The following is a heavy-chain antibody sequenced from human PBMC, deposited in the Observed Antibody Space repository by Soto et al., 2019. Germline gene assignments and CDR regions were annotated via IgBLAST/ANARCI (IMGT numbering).Heavy chain of an antibody. CDR2: ISYDGSNK. Sequence: PGGSLRLSCAASGFTFSSYAMHWVRQAPGKGLEWVAVISYDGSNKYYADSVKGRFTISRDNSKNTLYLQMNSLRAEDTAVYYCARSRIADTIDYWGHGTLVTVYS. J-gene: IGHJ4*01. CDR1: GFTFSSYA. CDR3: ARSRIADTIDY. D-gene: IGHD6-13*01. V-gene: IGHV3-30-3*01.